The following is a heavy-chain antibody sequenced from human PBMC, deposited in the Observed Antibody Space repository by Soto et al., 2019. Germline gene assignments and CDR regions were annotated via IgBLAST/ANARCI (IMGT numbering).Heavy chain of an antibody. CDR3: ARRSVSHSNAFDF. CDR2: FIPIIGGG. D-gene: IGHD2-15*01. Sequence: ASVKVSCKASGCTFRNLAINWVRQAPGQGLEWMGGFIPIIGGGINAQKFQGRVTITSDESTSTAYMELSSLKSEDTAMYFCARRSVSHSNAFDFWGQGTMVTVSS. CDR1: GCTFRNLA. V-gene: IGHV1-69*13. J-gene: IGHJ3*01.